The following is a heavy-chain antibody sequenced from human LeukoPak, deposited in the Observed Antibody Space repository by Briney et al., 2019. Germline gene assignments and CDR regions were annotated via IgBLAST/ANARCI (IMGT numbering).Heavy chain of an antibody. D-gene: IGHD6-13*01. CDR3: AKDEDIAAAGPFDY. Sequence: GGSLRLSCAASGFTFDDYGMSWVRQAPGKGLEWVSGISWNSGSIGYADSVKGRFTISRDNAKNSLYLQMNSLRAEDTALYYCAKDEDIAAAGPFDYWGQGTLVTVSS. CDR2: ISWNSGSI. J-gene: IGHJ4*02. CDR1: GFTFDDYG. V-gene: IGHV3-9*01.